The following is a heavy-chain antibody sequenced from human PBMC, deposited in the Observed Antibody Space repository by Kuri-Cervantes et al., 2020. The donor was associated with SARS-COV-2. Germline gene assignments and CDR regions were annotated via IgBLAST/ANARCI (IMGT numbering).Heavy chain of an antibody. J-gene: IGHJ5*02. D-gene: IGHD6-13*01. V-gene: IGHV3-30*02. Sequence: GESLKISCAASGFTFSSYGMHWVRQAPGKGLEWVAFIRYDGSNKYYADSVKGRFTISRDNSKNTLYLQMNSVRAEDTAVYYCAKVGQQLVPDWFDPWGQGTLVTVSS. CDR1: GFTFSSYG. CDR3: AKVGQQLVPDWFDP. CDR2: IRYDGSNK.